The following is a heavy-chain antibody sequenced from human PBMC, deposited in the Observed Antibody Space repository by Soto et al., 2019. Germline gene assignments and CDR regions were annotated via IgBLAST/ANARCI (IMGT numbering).Heavy chain of an antibody. CDR3: TRGPRPTSTGTGDF. CDR2: INDDGIST. Sequence: PGGSLRLSCAASGFTFSMYWMHWVRQVPGKGPEWVSRINDDGISTNYADSVKGRFTISRDNAKNTLYLQMNALRVEDKGVYYCTRGPRPTSTGTGDFWGKGTLVTVSS. CDR1: GFTFSMYW. J-gene: IGHJ4*02. V-gene: IGHV3-74*01. D-gene: IGHD1-1*01.